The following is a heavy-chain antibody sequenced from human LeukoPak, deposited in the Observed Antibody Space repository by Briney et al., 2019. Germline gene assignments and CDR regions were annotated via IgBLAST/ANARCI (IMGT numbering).Heavy chain of an antibody. CDR1: GFTFSSYA. V-gene: IGHV3-9*01. Sequence: GGSLRLSCAASGFTFSSYAMSWVRQAPGKGLEWVSGISWNSGSIGYADSVKGRFTISRDNAKNSLYLQMNSLRAEDTALYYCAKDRTTGSYRLYYFDYWGQGTLVTVSS. CDR2: ISWNSGSI. J-gene: IGHJ4*02. CDR3: AKDRTTGSYRLYYFDY. D-gene: IGHD3-16*02.